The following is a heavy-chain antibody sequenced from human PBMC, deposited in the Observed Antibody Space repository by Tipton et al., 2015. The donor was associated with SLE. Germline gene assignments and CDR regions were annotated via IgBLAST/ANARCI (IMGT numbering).Heavy chain of an antibody. Sequence: GLVKPSQTLSLTCAISGDSVSSNSAAWNWIWQSPSRGLEWLGRTYYRSKWYNDCAVSVKSRITINPDTSKNQFSLQLNSVTPEDTAVYYCAREGVGAKGAFDIWGQGTMVTVSS. CDR1: GDSVSSNSAA. CDR3: AREGVGAKGAFDI. V-gene: IGHV6-1*01. CDR2: TYYRSKWYN. D-gene: IGHD1-26*01. J-gene: IGHJ3*02.